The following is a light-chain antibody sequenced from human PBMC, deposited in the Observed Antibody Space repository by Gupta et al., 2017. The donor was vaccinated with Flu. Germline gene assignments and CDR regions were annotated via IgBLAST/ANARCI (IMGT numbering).Light chain of an antibody. V-gene: IGKV1-39*01. J-gene: IGKJ1*01. Sequence: DIQMTQSPSSLSASAGDRVTMTCRASQSISSYLNWYQQKPGKAPKLLIYAASTLQSGVPSRFSGSGSGTDFTLTISSLQPEDFATYYCQQTYSTPQTFGQGTKVEIK. CDR2: AAS. CDR3: QQTYSTPQT. CDR1: QSISSY.